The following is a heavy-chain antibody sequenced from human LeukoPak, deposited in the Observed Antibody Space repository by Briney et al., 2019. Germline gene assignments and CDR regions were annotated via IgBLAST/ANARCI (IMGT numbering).Heavy chain of an antibody. J-gene: IGHJ4*02. Sequence: SVTLSLTCTVSGGSISNYYWSWIRQSPGKGLEWIGYIYYTGRTKYNPSLKSRVTISVDTSENQFSLELTSVTAADTAVYCCTRVSIHGYSDYWGQGTLATVSS. CDR1: GGSISNYY. CDR2: IYYTGRT. CDR3: TRVSIHGYSDY. V-gene: IGHV4-59*01.